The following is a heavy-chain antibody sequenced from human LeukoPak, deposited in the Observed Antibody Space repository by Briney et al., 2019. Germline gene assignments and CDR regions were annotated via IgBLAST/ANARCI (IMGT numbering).Heavy chain of an antibody. CDR1: GFTFCDYY. CDR2: ISSSGSTI. Sequence: PGGSLRLSCAASGFTFCDYYMTWIRQAPGKGLEWISYISSSGSTIYYADSVKGRFTISRDNAKNSLYLQMSSLRAEDTAVYYCARPDGYNYPYWGQGTLVTVSS. CDR3: ARPDGYNYPY. D-gene: IGHD5-24*01. V-gene: IGHV3-11*04. J-gene: IGHJ4*02.